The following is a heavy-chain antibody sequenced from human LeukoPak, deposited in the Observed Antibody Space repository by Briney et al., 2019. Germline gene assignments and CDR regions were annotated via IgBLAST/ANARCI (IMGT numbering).Heavy chain of an antibody. J-gene: IGHJ2*01. CDR3: ARTEAYDFWRAQREVWYFDL. CDR1: GVTFSDYY. D-gene: IGHD3-3*01. Sequence: GGSLTLSCAASGVTFSDYYMSWIRQAPGKGLEWVSYISTSSSYINYADSVKGRFSMSRDKAKNSLYLQMNSLRAEDTAVYYCARTEAYDFWRAQREVWYFDLWGRGPLVTVSS. CDR2: ISTSSSYI. V-gene: IGHV3-11*06.